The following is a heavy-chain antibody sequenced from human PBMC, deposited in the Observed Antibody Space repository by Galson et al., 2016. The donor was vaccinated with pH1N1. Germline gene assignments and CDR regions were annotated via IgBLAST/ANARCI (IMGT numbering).Heavy chain of an antibody. CDR1: GFTFNSYW. D-gene: IGHD6-13*01. Sequence: SLRLSCAASGFTFNSYWMSWVRQAPGKGLEWVANIKQDGSEKYYLDSVKGRFTISRDNAKNSLYLRMNSLRAEDTAVYYCARAGSSWDTYYYYYGMDVWGQGTMVAVS. CDR2: IKQDGSEK. CDR3: ARAGSSWDTYYYYYGMDV. J-gene: IGHJ6*02. V-gene: IGHV3-7*03.